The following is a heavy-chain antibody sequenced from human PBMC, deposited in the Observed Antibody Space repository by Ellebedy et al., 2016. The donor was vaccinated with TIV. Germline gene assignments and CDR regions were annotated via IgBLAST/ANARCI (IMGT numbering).Heavy chain of an antibody. CDR2: MYSGGNT. J-gene: IGHJ3*02. V-gene: IGHV3-53*04. Sequence: PGGSLRLSCAASGFTVSSNFMTWVRQAPGKGLEWIAVMYSGGNTYYADSVKGRFTISRHNSNTTLYLQMISLRTEDTAVYYCARAFVSGGYSEAFDIWGQGTMVTVSS. CDR1: GFTVSSNF. D-gene: IGHD1-26*01. CDR3: ARAFVSGGYSEAFDI.